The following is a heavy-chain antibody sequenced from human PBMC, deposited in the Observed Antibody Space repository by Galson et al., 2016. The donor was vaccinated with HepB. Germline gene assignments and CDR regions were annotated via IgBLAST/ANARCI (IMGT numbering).Heavy chain of an antibody. J-gene: IGHJ4*02. V-gene: IGHV3-7*03. D-gene: IGHD2-15*01. CDR3: ARDGFVASRVFDS. CDR2: IKPDGSEK. Sequence: SLRLSCAVSGFRISNNWMTWVRQSPDKGLEWVANIKPDGSEKYYVESVKGRFTISRDNAKNSLYLQLNSLRAEDPAVYYCARDGFVASRVFDSWGQGTLVIVSS. CDR1: GFRISNNW.